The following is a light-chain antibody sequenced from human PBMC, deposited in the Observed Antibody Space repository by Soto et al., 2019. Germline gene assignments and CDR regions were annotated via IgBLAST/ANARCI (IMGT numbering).Light chain of an antibody. J-gene: IGKJ1*01. CDR3: QQSYNSPQT. CDR2: AAS. Sequence: DIQMTQSPSSLSASVGDEVTITCRASQTIMTYLNWYQLKPGKPPRLLIYAASSLQSGVPSRFSGSGSGTDSTLTTSSLQPEDFATYSCQQSYNSPQTFGRGTKVDIK. CDR1: QTIMTY. V-gene: IGKV1-39*01.